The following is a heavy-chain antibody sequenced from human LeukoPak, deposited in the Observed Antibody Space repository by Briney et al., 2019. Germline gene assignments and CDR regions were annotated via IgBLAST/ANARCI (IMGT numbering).Heavy chain of an antibody. V-gene: IGHV3-9*01. Sequence: GGSLRLSCAASGFTFDAYAMHWVRQAPGKGLEWVSGISWNSDNIGDADSVKGRFTISRDNAKNSLYLQMNSLRAEDTALYYCAKDISAVAAAGIDYWGQGTLVTVSS. J-gene: IGHJ4*02. D-gene: IGHD6-13*01. CDR1: GFTFDAYA. CDR2: ISWNSDNI. CDR3: AKDISAVAAAGIDY.